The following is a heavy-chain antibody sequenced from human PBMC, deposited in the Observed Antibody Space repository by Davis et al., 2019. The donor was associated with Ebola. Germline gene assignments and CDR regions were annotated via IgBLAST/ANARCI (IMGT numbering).Heavy chain of an antibody. D-gene: IGHD4-17*01. V-gene: IGHV1-2*04. J-gene: IGHJ5*02. Sequence: AASVKVSCKASGYTFTGYYMHWVRQAPGQGLEWMGWINPNSGGTNYAQKFQGWVTMTRDTSISTAYMELSRLRSDDTAVYYCARAYGDPFNWFDPWGQGTLVTVSS. CDR3: ARAYGDPFNWFDP. CDR2: INPNSGGT. CDR1: GYTFTGYY.